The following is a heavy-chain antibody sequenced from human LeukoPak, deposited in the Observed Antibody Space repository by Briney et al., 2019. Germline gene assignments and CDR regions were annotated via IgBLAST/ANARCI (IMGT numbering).Heavy chain of an antibody. Sequence: SETLSLTCTVSGGSTSSYYWSWIRQPPGKGLEWIGYIYYSGSTNYNPSLKSRVTISVDTSKNQFSLKLSSVTAADTAVYYCARHKGRVRRGAPYFDYWGQGTLVTVSS. J-gene: IGHJ4*02. CDR2: IYYSGST. D-gene: IGHD3-16*01. CDR3: ARHKGRVRRGAPYFDY. V-gene: IGHV4-59*08. CDR1: GGSTSSYY.